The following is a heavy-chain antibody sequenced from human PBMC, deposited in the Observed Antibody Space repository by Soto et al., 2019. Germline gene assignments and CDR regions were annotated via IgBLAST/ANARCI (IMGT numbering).Heavy chain of an antibody. V-gene: IGHV4-30-2*01. CDR1: GGSISSGGYS. CDR2: IYHSGRT. CDR3: ARPSTTVTTLDY. D-gene: IGHD4-17*01. J-gene: IGHJ4*02. Sequence: QLQLQESGSGLVKPSQTLSLTCAVSGGSISSGGYSWSLIRQPPGKGLEWIGYIYHSGRTYYNPSLKSRVTVSVDSAKNPFSLRLSSLTAADTALYYCARPSTTVTTLDYWGQGTLVTVSS.